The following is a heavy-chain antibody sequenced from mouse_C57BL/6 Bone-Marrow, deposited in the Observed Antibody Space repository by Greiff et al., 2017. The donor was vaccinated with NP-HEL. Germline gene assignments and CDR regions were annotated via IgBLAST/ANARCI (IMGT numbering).Heavy chain of an antibody. CDR2: ISSGSSTI. D-gene: IGHD1-1*01. CDR1: GFTFSDYG. Sequence: DVKLVESGGGLVKPGGSLKLSCAASGFTFSDYGMHWVRQAPEKGLEWVAYISSGSSTIYYADTVKGRFTISRDNAKNTLFLQMTSLGSEDTAMYYCARDYGSRAWFAYWGQGTLVTVAA. CDR3: ARDYGSRAWFAY. V-gene: IGHV5-17*01. J-gene: IGHJ3*01.